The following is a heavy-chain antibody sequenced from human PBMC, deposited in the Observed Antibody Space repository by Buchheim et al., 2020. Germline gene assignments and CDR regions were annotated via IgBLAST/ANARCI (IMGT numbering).Heavy chain of an antibody. V-gene: IGHV3-30-3*01. CDR1: GFTFSSYA. Sequence: QVQLVESGGGVVQPGRSLRLSCAASGFTFSSYAMHWVRQAPGKGLEWVAVISYDGSNKYYADSVKGRFTISRDNSKNTLYLQMNSLRAEDTAVYYCAREGSSSSWTFLFDYWGQGTL. J-gene: IGHJ4*02. D-gene: IGHD6-13*01. CDR2: ISYDGSNK. CDR3: AREGSSSSWTFLFDY.